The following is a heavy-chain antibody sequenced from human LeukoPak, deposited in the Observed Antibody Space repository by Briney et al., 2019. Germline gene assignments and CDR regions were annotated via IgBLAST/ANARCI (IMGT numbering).Heavy chain of an antibody. D-gene: IGHD3-3*01. J-gene: IGHJ6*03. CDR2: ISAYNGNT. CDR3: ARDRHYDFWSGNYYYYMDV. CDR1: GYTFTSYG. V-gene: IGHV1-18*01. Sequence: ASVKVSCKASGYTFTSYGISWVRQAPGQGLEWMGWISAYNGNTNYAQKLQGRVTMTTDTSTSTAYMELRSLRSDDTAVYYCARDRHYDFWSGNYYYYMDVWGKGTTVTVSS.